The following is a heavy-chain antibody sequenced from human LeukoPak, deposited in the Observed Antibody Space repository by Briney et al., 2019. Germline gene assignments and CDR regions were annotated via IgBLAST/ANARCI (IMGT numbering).Heavy chain of an antibody. CDR2: IYTSRST. CDR3: ARWSSRNDAFDI. V-gene: IGHV4-4*09. J-gene: IGHJ3*02. D-gene: IGHD2-2*01. Sequence: SQTLSLTCTVSGGSISSYYWSWIRQPPGKGLGRIGYIYTSRSTNYNPSLKSRVTISVDTSKNQFSLKLSSVTAADTAVYYCARWSSRNDAFDIWGQGTMVTVSS. CDR1: GGSISSYY.